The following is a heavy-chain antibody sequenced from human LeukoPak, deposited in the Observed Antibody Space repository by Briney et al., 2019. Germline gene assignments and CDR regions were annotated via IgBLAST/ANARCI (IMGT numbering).Heavy chain of an antibody. CDR3: ARFPYGDYTFDY. V-gene: IGHV1-18*01. J-gene: IGHJ4*02. CDR2: ISAYNGNT. Sequence: ASVKVSCKASGYTFTSYYMHWVRQAPGQGLEWMGWISAYNGNTNYAQKLQGRVTMTTDTSTSTAYMELRSLRSDDTAVYYCARFPYGDYTFDYWGQGTLVTVSS. CDR1: GYTFTSYY. D-gene: IGHD4-17*01.